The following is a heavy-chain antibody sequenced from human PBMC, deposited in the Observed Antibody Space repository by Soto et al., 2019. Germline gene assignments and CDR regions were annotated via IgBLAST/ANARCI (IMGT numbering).Heavy chain of an antibody. V-gene: IGHV1-24*01. CDR3: ATRRTPQFEWEPPDYYYGMDV. J-gene: IGHJ6*02. CDR2: FDPEDGET. D-gene: IGHD1-26*01. Sequence: GASVKVSCKVSGYTLTELSMHWVRQAPGKGLEWMGGFDPEDGETIYAQKFQGRVTMTEDTSTDTAYMELSSLRSEDTAVYYCATRRTPQFEWEPPDYYYGMDVWGQGTTVTVSS. CDR1: GYTLTELS.